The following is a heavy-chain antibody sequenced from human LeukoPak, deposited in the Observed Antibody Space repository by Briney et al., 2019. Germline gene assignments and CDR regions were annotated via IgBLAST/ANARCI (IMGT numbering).Heavy chain of an antibody. D-gene: IGHD5-24*01. V-gene: IGHV1-69*13. CDR2: IIPIFGTA. J-gene: IGHJ5*02. Sequence: GALVKVSCKASGGTFSSYAISWVRQAPGQGLEWMGGIIPIFGTANYAQKFQGRVTITADESTSTAYMELSSLRSEDTAVYYCASVVFRGDGYNPWGQGTLVTVSS. CDR3: ASVVFRGDGYNP. CDR1: GGTFSSYA.